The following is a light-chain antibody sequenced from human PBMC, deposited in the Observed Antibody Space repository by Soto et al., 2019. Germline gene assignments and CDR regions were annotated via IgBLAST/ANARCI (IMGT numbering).Light chain of an antibody. CDR3: MQSTQLPPT. CDR1: QSLLHITGETF. J-gene: IGKJ5*01. Sequence: DVVMTQTPLSLSVTPGQPASISCKSSQSLLHITGETFLFWYLQKPGQSPQLLIYEVSTRVSGVPDRFSGSGSGTDFTHEISRVDTDDVGIYYCMQSTQLPPTFGQGTRLGIE. CDR2: EVS. V-gene: IGKV2D-29*02.